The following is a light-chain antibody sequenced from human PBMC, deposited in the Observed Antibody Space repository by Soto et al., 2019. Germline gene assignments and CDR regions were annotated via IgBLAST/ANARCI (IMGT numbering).Light chain of an antibody. CDR1: QSFSSY. CDR2: ASS. Sequence: DIQMTQSPSSLTASVGARVTVTCRASQSFSSYLNWYQQNPAKPPQLLICASSSLQSVIPTTFPGSGSEADFTLTMSSLQPEDFATYFCQQSYSTLALTFGGGTKLDIK. V-gene: IGKV1-39*01. J-gene: IGKJ4*01. CDR3: QQSYSTLALT.